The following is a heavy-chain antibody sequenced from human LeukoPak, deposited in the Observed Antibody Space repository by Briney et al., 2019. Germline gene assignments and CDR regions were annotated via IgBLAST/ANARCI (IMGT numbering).Heavy chain of an antibody. D-gene: IGHD6-13*01. Sequence: GGSLRLSCAASGSTFYSYGMHWVRQAPGKGLEWVALISYNGRNNYYADSVKGRFTISRDNAKNSLYLQMNSLRAEDTAVYYCAREYSSTFGDVWGQGTTVTVSS. CDR1: GSTFYSYG. V-gene: IGHV3-30*03. J-gene: IGHJ6*02. CDR3: AREYSSTFGDV. CDR2: ISYNGRNN.